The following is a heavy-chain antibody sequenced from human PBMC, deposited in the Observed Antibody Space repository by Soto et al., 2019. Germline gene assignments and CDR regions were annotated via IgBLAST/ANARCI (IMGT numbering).Heavy chain of an antibody. Sequence: QVQLQQWGAGLLKPSETLSLTCAVYGGSFSGYYWSWIRQSPGKGLEWIGEINHSGSTNYNPSLKSRVTISVDTSKNQFSLKLRSVTAADTAVYYCARARRALDVWGQGTTVTVSS. J-gene: IGHJ6*02. V-gene: IGHV4-34*01. CDR1: GGSFSGYY. CDR2: INHSGST. CDR3: ARARRALDV.